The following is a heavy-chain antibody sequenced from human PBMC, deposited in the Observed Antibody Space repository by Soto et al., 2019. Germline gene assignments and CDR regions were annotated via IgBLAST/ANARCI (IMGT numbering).Heavy chain of an antibody. Sequence: GGSLRLSCVVSGFRFEYHAMHWVRQAPGKGLEWVSGISWDSDTIDYADSVKGRFTVSRDNAKNSLYLQMNSLRPEDTAFYYCTQYGQHNYFDPWGQGTLVTVSS. CDR3: TQYGQHNYFDP. CDR1: GFRFEYHA. J-gene: IGHJ5*02. V-gene: IGHV3-9*01. CDR2: ISWDSDTI.